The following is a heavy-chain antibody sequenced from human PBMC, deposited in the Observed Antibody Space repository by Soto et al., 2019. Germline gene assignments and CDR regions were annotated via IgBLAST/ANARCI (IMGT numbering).Heavy chain of an antibody. V-gene: IGHV3-30*18. CDR1: GFTFSSYG. J-gene: IGHJ4*02. CDR2: MSYYGSNK. D-gene: IGHD3-16*01. CDR3: AKDLWGSGSRFDY. Sequence: GGSLTLSCAPSGFTFSSYGMHWVRPAQGKGLEWVAVMSYYGSNKYYADCVKGRFTISRNNSKNPLYLQMTSLRAEDTAVYYCAKDLWGSGSRFDYWGQGTPVTVSS.